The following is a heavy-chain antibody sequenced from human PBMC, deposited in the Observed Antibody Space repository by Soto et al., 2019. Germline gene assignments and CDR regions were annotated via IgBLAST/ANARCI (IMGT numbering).Heavy chain of an antibody. J-gene: IGHJ4*02. CDR2: ISGSGEST. D-gene: IGHD5-18*01. V-gene: IGHV3-23*01. CDR1: GFRFSSYV. CDR3: AKQETVDSGHY. Sequence: GSLRLSCAASGFRFSSYVMSWVRQAPGKGLEWVSAISGSGESTYYADSVKGRFTTSRDNSKSTLYLQMNSLSAGDTAVYFCAKQETVDSGHYWGQGTLVTVSS.